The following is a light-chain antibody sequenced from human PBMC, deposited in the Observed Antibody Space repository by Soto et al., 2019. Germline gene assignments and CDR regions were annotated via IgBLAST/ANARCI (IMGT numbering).Light chain of an antibody. J-gene: IGKJ1*01. CDR2: GAS. Sequence: IVMTQSPATLSVSPGERVTLSCRASQSVSSNLAWYQQKPGQAPRLLIYGASTRATGIPARFSGSGSGTEFTLTISSLQSEDFAVYYCQHYHNWPRTFGQGTKVEIK. CDR1: QSVSSN. V-gene: IGKV3-15*01. CDR3: QHYHNWPRT.